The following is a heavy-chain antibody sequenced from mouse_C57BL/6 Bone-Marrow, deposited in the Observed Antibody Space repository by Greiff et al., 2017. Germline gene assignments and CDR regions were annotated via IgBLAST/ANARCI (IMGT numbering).Heavy chain of an antibody. Sequence: EVQRVESGGGLVQPGGSLKLSCAASGFTFSDYYMYWVRQTPEKRLEWVAYISNGGGSTYYPDTVKGRFTISRDNAKNTLYLQMSRLKSEDTAMYYCARWGTTVLPYFDVWGTGTTVTVSS. CDR2: ISNGGGST. CDR3: ARWGTTVLPYFDV. CDR1: GFTFSDYY. J-gene: IGHJ1*03. V-gene: IGHV5-12*01. D-gene: IGHD1-1*01.